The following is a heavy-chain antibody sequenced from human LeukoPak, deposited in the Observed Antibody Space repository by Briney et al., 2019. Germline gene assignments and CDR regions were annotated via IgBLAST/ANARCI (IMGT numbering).Heavy chain of an antibody. CDR3: ARGVVSDNWFDP. Sequence: SVKVSCMPSGGTFSSYALRWVRQAPGQGLEWMGGIIAIFGTTNYAQKLQGRVTITTDESTSTAYMELGTPTSPDTAVYYCARGVVSDNWFDPWGQGTLVTVSS. CDR2: IIAIFGTT. D-gene: IGHD3-3*01. V-gene: IGHV1-69*05. J-gene: IGHJ5*02. CDR1: GGTFSSYA.